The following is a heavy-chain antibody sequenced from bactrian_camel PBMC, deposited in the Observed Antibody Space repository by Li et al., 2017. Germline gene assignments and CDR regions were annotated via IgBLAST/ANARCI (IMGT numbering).Heavy chain of an antibody. CDR1: RYMYDNGC. CDR3: AADLARYCGAFSGFFARAS. CDR2: IDTDGST. Sequence: HVQLVESGGGPVQAGGSLRLSCAASRYMYDNGCMGWFRQAPGKEREGVATIDTDGSTRYADSVKGRFTLSKDNAKNTLYLQMNSLKPEDSAMYYCAADLARYCGAFSGFFARASWGQGTQVTVS. D-gene: IGHD2*01. V-gene: IGHV3S53*01. J-gene: IGHJ4*01.